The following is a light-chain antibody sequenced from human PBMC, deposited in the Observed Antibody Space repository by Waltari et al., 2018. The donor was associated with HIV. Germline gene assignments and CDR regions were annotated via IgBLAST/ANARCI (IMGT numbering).Light chain of an antibody. V-gene: IGLV2-8*01. CDR3: SSYSGRNRSVI. CDR2: DVL. J-gene: IGLJ2*01. CDR1: SSDVGGHSY. Sequence: QSALTQPPSASGSPGQAVTISCTGTSSDVGGHSYVSWYQQHPGKSPQRICSDVLNRPSGVPDRVSGSKSGNTASLTVSGLQAEDEGYYFCSSYSGRNRSVIFGGGTRVTVL.